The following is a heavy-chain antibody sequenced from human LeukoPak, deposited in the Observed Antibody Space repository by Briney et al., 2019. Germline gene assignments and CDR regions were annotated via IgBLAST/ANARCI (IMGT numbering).Heavy chain of an antibody. Sequence: SETLSLTCSVSGGSISTYYWSWIRQPAGKGLEWIGRVYRSGDTNYNPSLKSRVTMSVDTSKNQISLRLRSVTAADTAVYYCARDDFEYSVHNGMDVWGQGTTVTVSS. CDR3: ARDDFEYSVHNGMDV. J-gene: IGHJ6*02. CDR2: VYRSGDT. CDR1: GGSISTYY. D-gene: IGHD3-9*01. V-gene: IGHV4-4*07.